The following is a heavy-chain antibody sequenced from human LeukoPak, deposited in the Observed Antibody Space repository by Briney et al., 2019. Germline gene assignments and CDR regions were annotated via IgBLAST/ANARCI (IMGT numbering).Heavy chain of an antibody. CDR2: ISGSGGST. J-gene: IGHJ4*02. Sequence: GGSLRLSCEASGFTFDKYWMTWVRQAPGKGLEWVSAISGSGGSTYYADSVKGRFTISRDNSKNTLYLQMNSLRAEDTAVYYCAKDLMSPGRRGAVAFDYWGQGTLVTVSS. CDR1: GFTFDKYW. D-gene: IGHD3-10*01. V-gene: IGHV3-23*01. CDR3: AKDLMSPGRRGAVAFDY.